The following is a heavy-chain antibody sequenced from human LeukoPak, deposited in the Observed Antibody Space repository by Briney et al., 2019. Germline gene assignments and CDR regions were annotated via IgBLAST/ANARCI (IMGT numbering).Heavy chain of an antibody. V-gene: IGHV3-11*01. Sequence: PGGSLRLSCAASGFTFSDYYMSWIRQAPGKGLEWVSYISSSGSTVYYADSVEGRFTISRDNAKNSLYLQMNSLRAEDTAVYYCARTYYYGSGSYTYFDYWGQGTLVTVSS. D-gene: IGHD3-10*01. J-gene: IGHJ4*02. CDR2: ISSSGSTV. CDR1: GFTFSDYY. CDR3: ARTYYYGSGSYTYFDY.